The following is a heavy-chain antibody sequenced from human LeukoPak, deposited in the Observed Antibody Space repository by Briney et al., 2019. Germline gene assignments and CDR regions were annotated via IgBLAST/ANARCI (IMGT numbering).Heavy chain of an antibody. CDR3: AKEGPGGSGSYYNPVDYPEYFQH. Sequence: GGSLRLSCAASGFTFSSYGMHWVRQAPGKGLEWVAFIRYDGSNKYYADSVKGRFTISRDNSKNTLYLQMNSLRAEDTAVYYCAKEGPGGSGSYYNPVDYPEYFQHWGQGTLVTVSS. V-gene: IGHV3-30*02. CDR1: GFTFSSYG. D-gene: IGHD3-10*01. CDR2: IRYDGSNK. J-gene: IGHJ1*01.